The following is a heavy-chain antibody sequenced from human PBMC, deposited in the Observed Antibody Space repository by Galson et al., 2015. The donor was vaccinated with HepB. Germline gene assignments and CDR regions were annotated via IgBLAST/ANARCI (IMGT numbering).Heavy chain of an antibody. J-gene: IGHJ5*02. CDR3: ARGTSSTANSYWGDP. V-gene: IGHV3-30*04. Sequence: SLRLSCAASGFTFGHYAMHWVRQAPGKGLEWLGVITYDGTYEYYAVSVKGRFTISRDNSKNTLYLQLIGLKTEDTAVYYCARGTSSTANSYWGDPWGQGTLVSVSS. CDR2: ITYDGTYE. CDR1: GFTFGHYA. D-gene: IGHD1-7*01.